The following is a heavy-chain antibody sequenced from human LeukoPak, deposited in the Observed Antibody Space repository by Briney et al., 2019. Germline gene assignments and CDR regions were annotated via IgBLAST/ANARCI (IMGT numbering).Heavy chain of an antibody. CDR2: ISGSGSTI. D-gene: IGHD6-13*01. CDR3: ARYGGAAAGYSGLDC. Sequence: QPGGSLRLSCAASGLTFSSYSMNWVRQAPGRGLEWVSYISGSGSTIYYADSVKGRFTISRDNAKNSLYQQMNSLRAEDTAVYYCARYGGAAAGYSGLDCWGQGTLVTVSS. V-gene: IGHV3-48*04. CDR1: GLTFSSYS. J-gene: IGHJ4*02.